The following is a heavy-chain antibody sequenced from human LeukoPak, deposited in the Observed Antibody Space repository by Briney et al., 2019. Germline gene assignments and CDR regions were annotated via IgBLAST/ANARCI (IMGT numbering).Heavy chain of an antibody. V-gene: IGHV1-8*03. CDR3: ARAGGIAARRTQARYFQH. Sequence: GASVKVSCKASGYTFTSYDINWVRQATGQGLEWMGWMNPNSGNTGYAQKFQGRVTITRNTSISTAYMELSSLRSEDTAVYYCARAGGIAARRTQARYFQHWGQGTLVTVSS. CDR1: GYTFTSYD. CDR2: MNPNSGNT. D-gene: IGHD6-6*01. J-gene: IGHJ1*01.